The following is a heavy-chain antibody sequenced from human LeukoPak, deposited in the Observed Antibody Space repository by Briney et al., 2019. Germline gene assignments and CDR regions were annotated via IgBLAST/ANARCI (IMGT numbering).Heavy chain of an antibody. Sequence: GGSMRLASVVYGITFEDYAMHWVRQVPGKGLEWVSLISGDASGTYYADSVKGRFTISRDNSKNSLYLQMNSLRSEDAALYYCVKGDVYGDYWGQGTLVTVSS. J-gene: IGHJ4*02. CDR3: VKGDVYGDY. D-gene: IGHD5/OR15-5a*01. CDR2: ISGDASGT. CDR1: GITFEDYA. V-gene: IGHV3-43*02.